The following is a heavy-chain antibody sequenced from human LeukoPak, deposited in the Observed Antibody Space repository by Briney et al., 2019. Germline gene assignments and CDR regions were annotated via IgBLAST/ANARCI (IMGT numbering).Heavy chain of an antibody. V-gene: IGHV6-1*01. CDR1: GDSVSSDSAA. J-gene: IGHJ4*02. Sequence: SQTLSLTCAISGDSVSSDSAAWNWVRQSPSRGLEWLGRTYYRSKWYTDYAESVKSRITINPDTSKNQFSLQVNSVTPEDTAVYYCARGSSRIYYYDSSGYSHAFDYWGQGILVTVSS. D-gene: IGHD3-22*01. CDR2: TYYRSKWYT. CDR3: ARGSSRIYYYDSSGYSHAFDY.